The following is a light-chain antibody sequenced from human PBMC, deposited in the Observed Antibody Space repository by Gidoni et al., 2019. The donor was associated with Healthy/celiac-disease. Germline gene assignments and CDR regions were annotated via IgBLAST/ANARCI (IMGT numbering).Light chain of an antibody. CDR3: QQYNSYPYT. CDR2: KAS. Sequence: DIQMTKSPSSLSASVGDRVTITCRASQGISSWLAWYQQKPGKAPKLLIYKASSLESGVPSRFSGSGSGTEFTLTISSLQPDDIATYYCQQYNSYPYTFGQGTKLEIK. J-gene: IGKJ2*01. CDR1: QGISSW. V-gene: IGKV1-5*03.